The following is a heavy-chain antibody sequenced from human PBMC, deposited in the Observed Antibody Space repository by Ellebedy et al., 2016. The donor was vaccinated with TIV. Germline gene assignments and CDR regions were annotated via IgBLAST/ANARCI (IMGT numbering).Heavy chain of an antibody. V-gene: IGHV3-48*01. Sequence: GGSLRLSCAASGFTFSDYSMNWVRQAPGKGLEWIAYMTGSTTTIYYADSVKGRFTISRVNAKNSLYLQMNSLRPEDTAVYYCARDQWLGRAYYFDYWGQGTLLTVSS. CDR3: ARDQWLGRAYYFDY. J-gene: IGHJ4*02. CDR2: MTGSTTTI. CDR1: GFTFSDYS. D-gene: IGHD6-19*01.